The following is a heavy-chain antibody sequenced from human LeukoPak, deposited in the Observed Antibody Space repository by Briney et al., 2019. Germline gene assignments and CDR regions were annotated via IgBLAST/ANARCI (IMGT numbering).Heavy chain of an antibody. V-gene: IGHV3-23*01. Sequence: PGGSLRLSCAASGFTFSSYAMSWVRQAPGKGLEWGSAISGSGGGTYYADSVKGRFTISRDNSKRTLYLQMHSLRAEDTAVYYCAKAVPPYYGSGSYPDYWGQGTLVTVSS. CDR1: GFTFSSYA. J-gene: IGHJ4*02. CDR2: ISGSGGGT. D-gene: IGHD3-10*01. CDR3: AKAVPPYYGSGSYPDY.